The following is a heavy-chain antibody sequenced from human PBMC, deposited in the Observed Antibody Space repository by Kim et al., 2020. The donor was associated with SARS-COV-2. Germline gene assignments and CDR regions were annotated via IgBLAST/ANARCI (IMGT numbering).Heavy chain of an antibody. J-gene: IGHJ4*02. V-gene: IGHV3-20*04. Sequence: GGSLRLSCAASGFTFDDYGMSWVRQAPGKGLEWVSGINWNGGSTCYADSVKGRFTISRDNAKNSLYLQMNSLRAEDTALYYCAREWKYCYGSGCHHVLDYWGQGTLVTVSS. CDR3: AREWKYCYGSGCHHVLDY. CDR1: GFTFDDYG. CDR2: INWNGGST. D-gene: IGHD3-10*01.